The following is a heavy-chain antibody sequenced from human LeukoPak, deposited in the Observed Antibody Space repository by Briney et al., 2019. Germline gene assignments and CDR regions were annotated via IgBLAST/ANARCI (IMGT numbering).Heavy chain of an antibody. CDR2: IYTSGST. J-gene: IGHJ4*02. D-gene: IGHD3-22*01. Sequence: SETLSLTCTVSGGSISSYYWSWIRQPAGKGLEWIGRIYTSGSTNYNPSLKSRVTMSVDTSKNQFSLKLSSVTAADTAVYYCARERRGMTYYYDSSSYFSYYFDYWGQGTLVTVSS. CDR3: ARERRGMTYYYDSSSYFSYYFDY. CDR1: GGSISSYY. V-gene: IGHV4-4*07.